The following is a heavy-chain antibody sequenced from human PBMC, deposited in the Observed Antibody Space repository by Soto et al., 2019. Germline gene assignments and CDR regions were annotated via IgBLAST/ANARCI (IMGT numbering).Heavy chain of an antibody. CDR3: AKDTPPPRWSGPSYFDY. D-gene: IGHD3-3*01. J-gene: IGHJ4*02. CDR2: IDGSGGST. CDR1: GFTFRSYV. Sequence: EVQLLESGGGLVQPGGSLRLSCAASGFTFRSYVMSWGRQAPGKGLEWVSGIDGSGGSTFYADSVKGRFTISRDNSKNTLYLQMNSLRAEDTAVYYCAKDTPPPRWSGPSYFDYWGQGTLVTVSS. V-gene: IGHV3-23*01.